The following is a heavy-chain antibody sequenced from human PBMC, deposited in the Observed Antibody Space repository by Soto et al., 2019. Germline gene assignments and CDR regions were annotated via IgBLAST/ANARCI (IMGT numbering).Heavy chain of an antibody. CDR1: GFTFSSYG. V-gene: IGHV3-30*18. J-gene: IGHJ5*02. Sequence: GGSLRLSCAASGFTFSSYGMHWVRQAPGKGLEWVAVISYDGSNKYYADSVKGRFTISRDNSKNTLYLQMNSLRAEDTAVYYCAKGPWVRYFDWLSPVPGGNWFDPWGQGTLVTVSS. CDR2: ISYDGSNK. D-gene: IGHD3-9*01. CDR3: AKGPWVRYFDWLSPVPGGNWFDP.